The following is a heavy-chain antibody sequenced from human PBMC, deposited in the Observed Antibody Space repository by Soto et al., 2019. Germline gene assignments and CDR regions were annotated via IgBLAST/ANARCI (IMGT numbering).Heavy chain of an antibody. CDR2: IVVGSGNT. CDR3: AAGNGTHPWYYGMDV. Sequence: SVKVSCKASGFTFTSSAVQWVRQARGQRLEWKGWIVVGSGNTNYAQNFQERVTFARDLSKSTAYMELSSLRSEDTALYYCAAGNGTHPWYYGMDVWGQGTTVTSP. D-gene: IGHD1-26*01. CDR1: GFTFTSSA. J-gene: IGHJ6*02. V-gene: IGHV1-58*01.